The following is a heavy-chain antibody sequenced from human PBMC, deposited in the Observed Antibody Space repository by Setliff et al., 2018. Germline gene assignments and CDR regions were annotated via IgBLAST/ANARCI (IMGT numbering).Heavy chain of an antibody. D-gene: IGHD3-10*01. CDR2: IIPMFGT. V-gene: IGHV1-69*13. CDR1: GGTFSSYV. CDR3: AGGQPLVRRYYYYMDV. J-gene: IGHJ6*03. Sequence: VKVSCKASGGTFSSYVISWVREAPGQGLEWMGGIIPMFGTNYAQKFQGRVTITADESTSTAYMELSSLGSEDTAVYYCAGGQPLVRRYYYYMDVWGKGTTVTVSS.